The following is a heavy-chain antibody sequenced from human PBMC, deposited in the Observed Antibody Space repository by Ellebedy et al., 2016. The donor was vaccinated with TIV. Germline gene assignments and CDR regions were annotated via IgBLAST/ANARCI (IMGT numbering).Heavy chain of an antibody. D-gene: IGHD5-24*01. CDR1: GFTFSSHG. V-gene: IGHV3-33*01. J-gene: IGHJ4*02. CDR2: IYYDGSNK. Sequence: GGSLRLSCAASGFTFSSHGMHWVRQAPGKGLEWVADIYYDGSNKYYADSVKGRFTISRDNSNNTMFLQMNSLRAEDTAIYYCARVVDGYNYGGFDFWGQGTLVTVSS. CDR3: ARVVDGYNYGGFDF.